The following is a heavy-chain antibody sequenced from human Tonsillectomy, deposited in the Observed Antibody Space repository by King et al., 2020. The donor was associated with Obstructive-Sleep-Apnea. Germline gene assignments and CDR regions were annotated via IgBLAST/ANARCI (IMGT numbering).Heavy chain of an antibody. CDR1: GYTFISYD. V-gene: IGHV1-8*01. D-gene: IGHD1-20*01. CDR3: ARAPPGANWRTINWYFDL. J-gene: IGHJ2*01. Sequence: QVQLVQSGAEVKKPGASVKVSCKASGYTFISYDINWVRQATGQGLEWMGWMNPNSGNTGYAQKFQGRVTMTRDTSISTAYMELSSLRSEDTAVYYCARAPPGANWRTINWYFDLWGRGTLVTVSS. CDR2: MNPNSGNT.